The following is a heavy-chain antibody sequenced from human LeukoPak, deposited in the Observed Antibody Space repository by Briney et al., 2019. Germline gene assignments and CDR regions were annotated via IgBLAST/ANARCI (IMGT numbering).Heavy chain of an antibody. Sequence: GGSLRLSCAASGFTFNTYGMHWVRQAPGKGLEWVAVIWYDGSNKYFADSVKGRFTISRDNSKNSLYLQMNSLRAEDTAMYYCARALYSYGVLDYWGHGTLVFVSS. CDR2: IWYDGSNK. CDR3: ARALYSYGVLDY. V-gene: IGHV3-33*01. J-gene: IGHJ4*01. D-gene: IGHD5-18*01. CDR1: GFTFNTYG.